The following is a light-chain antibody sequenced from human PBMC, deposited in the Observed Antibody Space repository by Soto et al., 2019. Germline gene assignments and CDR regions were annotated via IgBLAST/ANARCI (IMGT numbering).Light chain of an antibody. J-gene: IGKJ4*01. V-gene: IGKV3-20*01. CDR2: GAS. CDR3: QEYGSSPRT. CDR1: QSVSANY. Sequence: EIVLTQSPGTLSLSPGERATLSCRASQSVSANYLAWYQQKPGQAPRLLIYGASRRATGIPDRVSGSGSGTDFTLTISRLEPEDFAVYYCQEYGSSPRTFGGGTKVEIK.